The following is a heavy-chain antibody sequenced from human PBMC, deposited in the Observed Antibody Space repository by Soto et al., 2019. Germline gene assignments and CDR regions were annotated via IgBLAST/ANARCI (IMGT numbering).Heavy chain of an antibody. J-gene: IGHJ6*02. D-gene: IGHD2-21*02. CDR1: GCTRGMYS. CDR3: ARDQLILPAHDFFYGSDV. Sequence: GVPHRHSYGLSGCTRGMYSVTWVRQEPGKGLEWVAKIPQEGSDGHYVDSVKGRFTISRDNAKNSVYLQMNSLRAEDTAVYYCARDQLILPAHDFFYGSDVWGQGAKVTVSS. CDR2: IPQEGSDG. V-gene: IGHV3-7*03.